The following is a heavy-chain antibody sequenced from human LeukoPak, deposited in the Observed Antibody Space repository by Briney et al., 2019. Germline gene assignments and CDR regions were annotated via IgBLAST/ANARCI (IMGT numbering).Heavy chain of an antibody. CDR2: ISAYNDNT. J-gene: IGHJ5*02. CDR3: ARDKRRFDLWSDPGWFDP. Sequence: ASVKVSCKASGYTFTSYGISWVRQAPGQGLEWMGWISAYNDNTNYPQKLQGRVTMTTDTSTNTAYMELRSLRSDDTAMYYCARDKRRFDLWSDPGWFDPWGQGTLVTVSS. D-gene: IGHD3-3*01. CDR1: GYTFTSYG. V-gene: IGHV1-18*01.